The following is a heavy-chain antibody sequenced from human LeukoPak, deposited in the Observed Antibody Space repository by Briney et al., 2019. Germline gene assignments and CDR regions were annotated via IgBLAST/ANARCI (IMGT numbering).Heavy chain of an antibody. D-gene: IGHD3-22*01. J-gene: IGHJ4*02. CDR2: IGSNGDGI. Sequence: GGSLRLSCAASGFTFSTYRMSWVRQAPGKGLEYVSVIGSNGDGIYYANSVKGRFTISRDNSKNTLYLQMGSLRTEDMAVYYCARAPYDSSGYQYFDYWGQGTLVTVSP. V-gene: IGHV3-64*01. CDR1: GFTFSTYR. CDR3: ARAPYDSSGYQYFDY.